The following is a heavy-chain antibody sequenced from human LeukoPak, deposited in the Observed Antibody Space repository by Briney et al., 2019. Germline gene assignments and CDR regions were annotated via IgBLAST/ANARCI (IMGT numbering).Heavy chain of an antibody. J-gene: IGHJ4*02. CDR3: AVSVQAAAIPAFDY. D-gene: IGHD6-25*01. Sequence: GASVKVSCKASGSIFAGHFRHWMRQAPGQGLEWMGWVSPTDGSTRYAQNFQGRVTMTRDPPISTAYMELSELGSDDTAVYYCAVSVQAAAIPAFDYWGQGALVIVSS. V-gene: IGHV1-2*02. CDR2: VSPTDGST. CDR1: GSIFAGHF.